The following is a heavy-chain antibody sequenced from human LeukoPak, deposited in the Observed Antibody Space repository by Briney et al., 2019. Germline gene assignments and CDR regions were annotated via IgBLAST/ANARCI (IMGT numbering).Heavy chain of an antibody. CDR1: GGSFSGYY. V-gene: IGHV4-34*01. J-gene: IGHJ6*03. CDR2: INHSGST. CDR3: AREPSDDYYYYYMDV. Sequence: PSETLSLTCAVYGGSFSGYYWSWIRQPPGKGLEWIGEINHSGSTNYNPSLKSRVTISVDTSKNQFSLKLSSVTAADTAVYYCAREPSDDYYYYYMDVWGKGTTVTISS.